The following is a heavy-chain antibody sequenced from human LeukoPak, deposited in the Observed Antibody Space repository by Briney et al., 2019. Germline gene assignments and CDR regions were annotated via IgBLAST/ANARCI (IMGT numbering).Heavy chain of an antibody. V-gene: IGHV3-23*01. Sequence: SGGSLRLSCAASGFTFSSYPMTWVRQAPGKGLEWVSGISGTSGSTYYADSVKGRFTISRDNSNNTLYLLMYSLRAADTAVYYCAKATSGWSPPDYWGQGTLVTVSS. J-gene: IGHJ4*02. CDR2: ISGTSGST. CDR1: GFTFSSYP. D-gene: IGHD6-19*01. CDR3: AKATSGWSPPDY.